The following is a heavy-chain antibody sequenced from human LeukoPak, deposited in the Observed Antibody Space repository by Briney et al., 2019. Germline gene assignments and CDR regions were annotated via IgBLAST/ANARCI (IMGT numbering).Heavy chain of an antibody. Sequence: PSETLSLTCAVSGGSISSNWWSWVRQPPGKGLEWIGEIDHSGSTNYNPSLKSRVTISVDTSKNQFSLKLSSVTAADTAVYYCARGRYYFDYWGQGTLVTVSS. J-gene: IGHJ4*02. V-gene: IGHV4-4*02. CDR3: ARGRYYFDY. CDR2: IDHSGST. CDR1: GGSISSNW.